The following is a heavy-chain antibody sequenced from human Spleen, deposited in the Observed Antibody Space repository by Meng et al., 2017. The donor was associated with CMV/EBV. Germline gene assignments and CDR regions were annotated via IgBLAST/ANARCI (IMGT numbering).Heavy chain of an antibody. CDR1: GGTFSSYA. V-gene: IGHV1-69*05. CDR2: IIPVFDTA. Sequence: SVKVSCKASGGTFSSYAISWVRQAPGQGLEWMGGIIPVFDTADYAQKFQGRVTITTDESTRTAYMELRSLRSEETAVYFCASAQFEITSSGYYNAPNDCWGQGTLVTVSS. J-gene: IGHJ4*02. CDR3: ASAQFEITSSGYYNAPNDC. D-gene: IGHD3-22*01.